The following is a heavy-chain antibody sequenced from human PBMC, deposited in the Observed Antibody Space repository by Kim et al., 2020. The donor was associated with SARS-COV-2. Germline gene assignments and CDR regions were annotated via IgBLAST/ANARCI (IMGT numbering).Heavy chain of an antibody. CDR1: GFTFGDYA. D-gene: IGHD5-12*01. V-gene: IGHV3-49*04. CDR2: IRSKAYGGTT. J-gene: IGHJ6*02. Sequence: GGSLRLSCTASGFTFGDYAMSWVRQAPGKGLEWVGFIRSKAYGGTTEYAASVKGRFTISRDDSKSIAYLQMNSLKTEDTAVYYCTRDSGYDSLYYYYYGMDVWGQGTTVTVSS. CDR3: TRDSGYDSLYYYYYGMDV.